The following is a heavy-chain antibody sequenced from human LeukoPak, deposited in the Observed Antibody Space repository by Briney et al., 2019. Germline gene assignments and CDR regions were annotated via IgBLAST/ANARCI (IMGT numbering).Heavy chain of an antibody. CDR3: ARRVVYCATTSCYFDY. J-gene: IGHJ4*02. CDR1: GYCITSYW. Sequence: GESLMISSKGSGYCITSYWITWWRQMPGKGLEWMGIIYPGDSDTIYSPSFQGQVSISVDKSITIAYLQWSSLKASDTAIYYCARRVVYCATTSCYFDYWGQGTLVTVSS. V-gene: IGHV5-51*01. CDR2: IYPGDSDT. D-gene: IGHD2-2*01.